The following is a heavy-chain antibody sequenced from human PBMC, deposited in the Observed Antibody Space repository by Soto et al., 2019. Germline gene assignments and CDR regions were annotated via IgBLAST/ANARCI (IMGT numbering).Heavy chain of an antibody. D-gene: IGHD2-15*01. J-gene: IGHJ5*02. V-gene: IGHV1-18*04. CDR3: ARAAYCSGGTCTNWFHP. Sequence: ASVKVSCKASGYTFTDYAITWVRQAPGQGLEWVGWISTSIGDTNFAQNFQGRVTLTTDTSMTTAYMEVTSLRPDDTATYYCARAAYCSGGTCTNWFHPWGQGTLVTVSS. CDR2: ISTSIGDT. CDR1: GYTFTDYA.